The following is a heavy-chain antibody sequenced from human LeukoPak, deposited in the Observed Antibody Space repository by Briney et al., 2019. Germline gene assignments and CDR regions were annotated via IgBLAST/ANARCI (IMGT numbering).Heavy chain of an antibody. CDR3: ATDRDNSDWQKRFDS. CDR2: INQDASEI. Sequence: GGSLRLSFAASGFTFSTYWMNWYRQAPGKGLEWVGNINQDASEINYVDSVRGRFTISRDNAKNSLHLQMNSPRAEDTAVYYCATDRDNSDWQKRFDSWGQGTLVTVSS. V-gene: IGHV3-7*01. CDR1: GFTFSTYW. D-gene: IGHD2-21*02. J-gene: IGHJ4*02.